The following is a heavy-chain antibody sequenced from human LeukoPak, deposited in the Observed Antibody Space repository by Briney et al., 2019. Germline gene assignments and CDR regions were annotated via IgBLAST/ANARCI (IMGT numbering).Heavy chain of an antibody. Sequence: KTSGTLSLTCAVSGGSISSGNWWGWVRQSPGRGLEWSGESYHSGSTNYNPSLKSRVTISLDKSKNQVSLKLTSVTAPDTAVYYCARYRGGSGYHFDYWGQGTLVTVSS. CDR1: GGSISSGNW. J-gene: IGHJ4*02. CDR3: ARYRGGSGYHFDY. D-gene: IGHD5-12*01. CDR2: SYHSGST. V-gene: IGHV4-4*02.